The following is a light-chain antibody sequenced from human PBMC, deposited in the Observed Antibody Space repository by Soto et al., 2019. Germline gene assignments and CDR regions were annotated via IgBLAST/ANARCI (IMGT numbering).Light chain of an antibody. J-gene: IGKJ2*01. CDR3: MQDLQTPYT. CDR1: QSLLHSNGYNY. V-gene: IGKV2-28*01. CDR2: LGY. Sequence: DIVMTQSPLSLPVTPGEPASISCRSSQSLLHSNGYNYLDWYLQKPGQSPQFLIYLGYNRASGVPDSMRGSGSDTDFTLKISRVEAEDVGVYYCMQDLQTPYTFGQGTKLEIK.